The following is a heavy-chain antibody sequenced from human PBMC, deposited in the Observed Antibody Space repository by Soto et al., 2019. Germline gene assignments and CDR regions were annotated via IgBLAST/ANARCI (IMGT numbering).Heavy chain of an antibody. D-gene: IGHD3-16*01. J-gene: IGHJ4*02. CDR1: GFTFSSYS. V-gene: IGHV3-21*01. Sequence: GGSLRLSCAVSGFTFSSYSMNWVRQAPGKGLEWVSSISSSSSYIYYADSVKGRFTISRDNAKNSLFLQMNNLRAEDTAVYYCARNSTFDHMAVLFDYWGQGALVTVSS. CDR2: ISSSSSYI. CDR3: ARNSTFDHMAVLFDY.